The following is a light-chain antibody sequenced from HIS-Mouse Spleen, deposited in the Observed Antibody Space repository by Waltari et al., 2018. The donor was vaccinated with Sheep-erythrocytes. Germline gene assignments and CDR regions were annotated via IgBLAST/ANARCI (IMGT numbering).Light chain of an antibody. CDR3: CSYAGSYNYV. CDR1: SSDVCGYNY. V-gene: IGLV2-11*01. CDR2: DVS. Sequence: QSALTQPRSVSGSPGQSVTISCTGTSSDVCGYNYVSWYQQHPGKAPKLMIYDVSKRPSGVPDRFSGSKSGNTASLTISGLQAEDEADYYCCSYAGSYNYVFATGTKVTVL. J-gene: IGLJ1*01.